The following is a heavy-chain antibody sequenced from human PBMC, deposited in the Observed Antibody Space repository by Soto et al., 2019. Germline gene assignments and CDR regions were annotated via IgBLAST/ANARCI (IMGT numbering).Heavy chain of an antibody. D-gene: IGHD3-22*01. V-gene: IGHV3-33*01. CDR1: GFTFSSLG. J-gene: IGHJ3*02. Sequence: QVQLVESGGGVVQPGRSRRLSCAASGFTFSSLGMHWVRQAPGKGLGWVAVIWYDGSNKYYADSMKGRFTISRDNSKNTLYLQMNSLRAEDTAVYYCARDLGVIDDAFDIWGQGTMVTVSS. CDR2: IWYDGSNK. CDR3: ARDLGVIDDAFDI.